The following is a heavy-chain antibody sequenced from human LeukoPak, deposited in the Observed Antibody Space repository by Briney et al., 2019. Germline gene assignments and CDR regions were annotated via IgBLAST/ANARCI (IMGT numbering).Heavy chain of an antibody. J-gene: IGHJ6*02. D-gene: IGHD4-11*01. CDR2: IYYSET. CDR3: ARTQGWGTVRTGYYYGMDV. Sequence: PSETLSLTCAVYGGSFSGYYWSWIRQPPGKGLEWIGYIYYSETYYNPSLKSRVTISLDTSKNQFSLKLRFVTAADTAVYYCARTQGWGTVRTGYYYGMDVWGQGTTVTVSS. V-gene: IGHV4-59*08. CDR1: GGSFSGYY.